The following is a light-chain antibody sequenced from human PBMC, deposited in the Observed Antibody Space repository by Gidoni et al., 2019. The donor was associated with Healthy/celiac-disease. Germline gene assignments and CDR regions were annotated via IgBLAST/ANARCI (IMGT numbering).Light chain of an antibody. CDR3: QSYDSSNRV. V-gene: IGLV6-57*02. CDR1: SGSMASNY. Sequence: NFMLTQPHSVSKSPGTTVTISCTVSSGSMASNYVPWYQQRPCRATTTVIYEDNQRPSGVPDRFSGSIDSSSNAASLTISGLKTEDEADYYCQSYDSSNRVFGGGTKLTVL. CDR2: EDN. J-gene: IGLJ3*02.